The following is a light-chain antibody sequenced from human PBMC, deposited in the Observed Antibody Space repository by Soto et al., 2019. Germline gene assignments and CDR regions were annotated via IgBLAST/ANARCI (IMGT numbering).Light chain of an antibody. CDR2: LNSDGSH. CDR3: QTWGTGIHV. Sequence: QSVLTQSPSASASLGASVKLTCTLSSGHSSCAIAWHQQQPEKGPRYLMKLNSDGSHSRGDGIPDRFSGSSSGAERYLTISSLQSEDEADYYCQTWGTGIHVFGTGTKVTVL. V-gene: IGLV4-69*01. J-gene: IGLJ1*01. CDR1: SGHSSCA.